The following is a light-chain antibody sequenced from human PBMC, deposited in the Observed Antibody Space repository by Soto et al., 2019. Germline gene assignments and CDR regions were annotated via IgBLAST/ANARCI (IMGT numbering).Light chain of an antibody. CDR2: DAS. CDR3: QQSYYNPT. V-gene: IGKV1-39*01. CDR1: QSVSNY. J-gene: IGKJ1*01. Sequence: DIQMTQSPSSLSASVGDRVTITCRASQSVSNYLHWYQQKPGKAPNLLIYDASNLQSGVPSRFSGSGSGTDFTLTISSLKRDDFATYYCQQSYYNPTFGQGTKVDIK.